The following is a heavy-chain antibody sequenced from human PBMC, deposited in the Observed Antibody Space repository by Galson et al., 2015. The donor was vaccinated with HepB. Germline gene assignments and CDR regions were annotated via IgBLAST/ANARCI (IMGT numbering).Heavy chain of an antibody. CDR2: IKQDGSEK. D-gene: IGHD4-17*01. J-gene: IGHJ4*02. V-gene: IGHV3-7*03. CDR3: ARANDYGDYEGLTFFDH. CDR1: GFTFSSYW. Sequence: SLRLSCAASGFTFSSYWMSWVRQAPGKGLEWVANIKQDGSEKYYVDSVKGRFTISRDNAKNSLYLQMNSLRAEDTAVYYCARANDYGDYEGLTFFDHWGQGTLVTVSS.